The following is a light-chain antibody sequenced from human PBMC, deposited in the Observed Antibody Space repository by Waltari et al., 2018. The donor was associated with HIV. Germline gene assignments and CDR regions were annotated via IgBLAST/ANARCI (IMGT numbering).Light chain of an antibody. Sequence: QSALTQPASVSGSPGQSITISCTGTTSDVGGYNYVSWYQQHPGKAPRVIIYDVSNRPSGFSDRFSGSKSGNTASLTISGLQAEDEGDYFCSSYRNSTFYVFGNGTKVTVL. CDR3: SSYRNSTFYV. CDR2: DVS. CDR1: TSDVGGYNY. V-gene: IGLV2-14*03. J-gene: IGLJ1*01.